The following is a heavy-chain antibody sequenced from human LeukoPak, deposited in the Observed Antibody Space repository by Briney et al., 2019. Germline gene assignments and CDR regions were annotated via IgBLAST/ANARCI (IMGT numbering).Heavy chain of an antibody. J-gene: IGHJ4*02. D-gene: IGHD6-13*01. CDR2: ISSNGGST. Sequence: GGSLRPSCAASGFTFSSYAMHWVRQAPGKGLEYVSAISSNGGSTYYANSVKGRFTISRDNAKNSLYLQVNSLRAEDTAVYYCARDVPPIAAADPFDYWGQGTLVTVSS. V-gene: IGHV3-64*01. CDR3: ARDVPPIAAADPFDY. CDR1: GFTFSSYA.